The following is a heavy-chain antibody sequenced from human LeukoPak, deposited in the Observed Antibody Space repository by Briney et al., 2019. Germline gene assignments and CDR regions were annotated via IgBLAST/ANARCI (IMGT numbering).Heavy chain of an antibody. CDR3: ARSLHTIFGVVRAWFDP. Sequence: SETLSLTCAVYGGSFSGYYWSWIRQPPGKGLEWIGEINHSGSTNYNPSLKSRVTISVDTSKNQFSLKLSSVTAADTAVYYCARSLHTIFGVVRAWFDPWGQGTLVTVSS. V-gene: IGHV4-34*01. CDR2: INHSGST. D-gene: IGHD3-3*01. CDR1: GGSFSGYY. J-gene: IGHJ5*02.